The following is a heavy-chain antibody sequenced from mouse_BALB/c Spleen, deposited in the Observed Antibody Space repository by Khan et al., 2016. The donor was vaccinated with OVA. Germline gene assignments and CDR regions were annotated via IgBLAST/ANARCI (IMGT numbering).Heavy chain of an antibody. J-gene: IGHJ4*01. V-gene: IGHV2-6-1*01. CDR3: ARQPYYHYNIMDY. Sequence: QVQLKQSGPGLVAPSQSLSITCTISGFSLTNYGVHWVRQPPGKGLEWLVVIWNDGNTAYNSALKSRLTISKDNSKSQVFLKMNSLQTDDTAMYFCARQPYYHYNIMDYWGQGTSVTFSS. D-gene: IGHD2-10*01. CDR2: IWNDGNT. CDR1: GFSLTNYG.